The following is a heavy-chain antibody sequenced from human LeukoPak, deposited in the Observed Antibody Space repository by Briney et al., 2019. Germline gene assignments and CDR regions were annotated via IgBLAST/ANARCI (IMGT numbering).Heavy chain of an antibody. CDR3: ARDLFRAAGSYYYGMDV. Sequence: ASVNVSCKTSGYTFTSYYMHWVRQAAGQGREWMGIINPSGGYTSYTQRFQGRVTMTRDTSTSTVSMELSSLRSEDTAVYYCARDLFRAAGSYYYGMDVWGQGTTVTVSS. CDR2: INPSGGYT. D-gene: IGHD2-21*01. J-gene: IGHJ6*02. CDR1: GYTFTSYY. V-gene: IGHV1-46*01.